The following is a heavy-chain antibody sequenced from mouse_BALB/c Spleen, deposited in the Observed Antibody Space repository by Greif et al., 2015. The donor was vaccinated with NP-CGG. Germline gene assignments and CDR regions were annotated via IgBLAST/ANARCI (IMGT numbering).Heavy chain of an antibody. D-gene: IGHD1-1*01. J-gene: IGHJ4*01. CDR2: INPSNGGT. Sequence: QVQLQQSGAELVKPGASVKLSCKASGYTFTSYYMYWVKQRPGQGLEWIGEINPSNGGTNFNEKFKSKATLTVDKSSSTAYMQLSSLTSEDSAVYYWTRRGLRYGAGDYWGQGTSVTVSS. V-gene: IGHV1S81*02. CDR3: TRRGLRYGAGDY. CDR1: GYTFTSYY.